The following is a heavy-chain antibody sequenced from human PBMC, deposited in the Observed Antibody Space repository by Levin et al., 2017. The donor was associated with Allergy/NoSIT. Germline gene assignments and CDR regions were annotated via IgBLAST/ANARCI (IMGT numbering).Heavy chain of an antibody. V-gene: IGHV3-33*01. Sequence: PGGSLRLSCAASGFTFSSYGMHWVRQAPGKGLEWVAVIWYDGSNKYYADSVKGRFTISRDNSKNTLYLQMNSLRAEDTAVYYCARDLTGSSLSSYYYYGMDVWGQGTTVTVSS. J-gene: IGHJ6*02. CDR2: IWYDGSNK. CDR1: GFTFSSYG. CDR3: ARDLTGSSLSSYYYYGMDV. D-gene: IGHD6-13*01.